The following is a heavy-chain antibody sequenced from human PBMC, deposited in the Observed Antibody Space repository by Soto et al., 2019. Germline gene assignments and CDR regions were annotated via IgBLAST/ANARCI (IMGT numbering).Heavy chain of an antibody. CDR2: FYYSGST. CDR1: GGSISTGGYY. Sequence: QVQLQESGPGLVKPSQTLSLTCTVSGGSISTGGYYWNWIRQHQGKGLAWIGYFYYSGSTYYNPSLKSRVTISGNTSKNQFSLKLSSVTAADTAVYYCARSVFPWGQGTLVTVSS. CDR3: ARSVFP. J-gene: IGHJ5*02. V-gene: IGHV4-31*03.